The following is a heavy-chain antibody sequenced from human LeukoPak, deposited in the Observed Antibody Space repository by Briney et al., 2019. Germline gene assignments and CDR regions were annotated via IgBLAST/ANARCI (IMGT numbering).Heavy chain of an antibody. V-gene: IGHV4-4*07. D-gene: IGHD6-13*01. CDR3: ARSSSSSSYTAFDI. CDR1: GGSIRSYY. J-gene: IGHJ3*02. CDR2: IYFSGST. Sequence: SETLSLTCTVSGGSIRSYYWSWVRQPAGKGLEWIGRIYFSGSTNYSPSLKSRVTLSIDTSNSRFLLNLHSVTAADTAVYYCARSSSSSSYTAFDIWGQGTMVTVSS.